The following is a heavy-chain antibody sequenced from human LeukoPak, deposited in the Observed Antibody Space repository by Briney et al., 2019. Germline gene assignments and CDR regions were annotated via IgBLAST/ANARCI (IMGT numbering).Heavy chain of an antibody. CDR3: ARGGGVAGTPYHPYDY. D-gene: IGHD6-19*01. Sequence: KSSETLSLTCTVSGGSISSYYWSWIRQPPGEGLEGIGYIYYSGSTNYNPSLKSRVTISVDTSKNQFSLKLSSVTAADTAVYYCARGGGVAGTPYHPYDYWGQGTLVTVSS. J-gene: IGHJ4*02. CDR1: GGSISSYY. V-gene: IGHV4-59*01. CDR2: IYYSGST.